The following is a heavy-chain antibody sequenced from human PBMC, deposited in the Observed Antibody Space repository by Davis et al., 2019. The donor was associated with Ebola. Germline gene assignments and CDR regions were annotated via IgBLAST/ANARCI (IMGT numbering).Heavy chain of an antibody. CDR3: ARDSPYSSSSTDY. Sequence: ASVKVSCKASGYTFTNYDINWVRQATGQGLEWMGWMNPNSGNTAYAQKFQGRVTITRNTSINTAYMELSSLRSDDTAVYYCARDSPYSSSSTDYWGQGTLVTVSS. CDR1: GYTFTNYD. D-gene: IGHD6-6*01. V-gene: IGHV1-8*03. J-gene: IGHJ4*02. CDR2: MNPNSGNT.